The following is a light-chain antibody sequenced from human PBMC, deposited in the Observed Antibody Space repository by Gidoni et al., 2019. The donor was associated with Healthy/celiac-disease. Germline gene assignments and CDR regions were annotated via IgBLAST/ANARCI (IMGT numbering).Light chain of an antibody. CDR1: QSVSSN. V-gene: IGKV3-15*01. J-gene: IGKJ2*01. CDR3: QQYNNWPGRYT. Sequence: EIVLTQSPATLSVSPGDRATRSCRASQSVSSNLAWYQPNPGQAPRLRIYGASTRATGIPARGSGSGSGTEFTLTISSLQSEDFAVDYCQQYNNWPGRYTFGQGTKLEIK. CDR2: GAS.